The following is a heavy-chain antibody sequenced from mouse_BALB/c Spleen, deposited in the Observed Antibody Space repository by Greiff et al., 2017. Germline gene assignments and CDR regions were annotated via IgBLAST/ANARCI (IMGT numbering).Heavy chain of an antibody. J-gene: IGHJ1*01. V-gene: IGHV2-9*02. Sequence: QVQLQQSGPGLVAPSQSLSITCTVSGFSLTDYGVHWVRQPPGKGLEWLGVIWAGGSTNYNSALMSRLSISKDNSKSQVFLKMNSLQTDDTAMYYCARDAGRSNYESYWYFDVWGAGTTVTVSS. D-gene: IGHD2-5*01. CDR2: IWAGGST. CDR1: GFSLTDYG. CDR3: ARDAGRSNYESYWYFDV.